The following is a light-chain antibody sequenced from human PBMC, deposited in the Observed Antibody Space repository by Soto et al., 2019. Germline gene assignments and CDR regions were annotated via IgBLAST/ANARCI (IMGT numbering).Light chain of an antibody. Sequence: IRMTQSPSSLSASTGDRVTITCRASESIRTWLAWYQHKPGKAPKFLIYDASSLESGVPSRFSGSGSGTEFTLTISSLQSEDFATYYCQQYNSYPPWTFGQGTKVDI. CDR3: QQYNSYPPWT. CDR2: DAS. J-gene: IGKJ1*01. CDR1: ESIRTW. V-gene: IGKV1-5*01.